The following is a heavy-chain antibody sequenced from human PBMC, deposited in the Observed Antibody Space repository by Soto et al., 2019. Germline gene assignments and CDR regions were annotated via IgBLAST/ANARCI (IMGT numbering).Heavy chain of an antibody. D-gene: IGHD6-13*01. CDR1: GFTFSSYW. J-gene: IGHJ6*03. Sequence: GGSLRLSCAASGFTFSSYWMSWVRQAPGKGLEWVANIKQDGIEKYYVDSVKGRFTISRDNAKNSLYLQMNSLRAEDTAVYYCAREVAAAGSGYYYMDVWGKGTTVTVSS. CDR2: IKQDGIEK. V-gene: IGHV3-7*01. CDR3: AREVAAAGSGYYYMDV.